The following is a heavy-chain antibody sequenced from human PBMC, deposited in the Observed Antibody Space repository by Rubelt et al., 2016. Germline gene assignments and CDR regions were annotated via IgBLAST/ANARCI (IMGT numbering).Heavy chain of an antibody. J-gene: IGHJ5*02. Sequence: VSCYYLTWIRQPPGKGLEYIGYIYYGGSTNYNPSLKSRVTISVDTSKNQFSLKLSSVTAADTAVYYCARVGGGWFLDPWGQGTLVTVSS. CDR1: VSCYY. CDR3: ARVGGGWFLDP. V-gene: IGHV4-59*02. CDR2: IYYGGST. D-gene: IGHD6-19*01.